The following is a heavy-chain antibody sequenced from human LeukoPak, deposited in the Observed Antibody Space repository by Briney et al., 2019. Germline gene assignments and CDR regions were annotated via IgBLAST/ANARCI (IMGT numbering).Heavy chain of an antibody. V-gene: IGHV3-23*01. D-gene: IGHD5-12*01. CDR3: AKLVATISD. CDR2: IGGSGVST. J-gene: IGHJ4*02. Sequence: PGGSLRLSCAASGFSVSRNYMSWVRQAPGKGLEWVSSIGGSGVSTYYADSVKGRFTISRDNSKNTLYLQMDSLRAEDTAVYYCAKLVATISDWGQGTLVIVSS. CDR1: GFSVSRNY.